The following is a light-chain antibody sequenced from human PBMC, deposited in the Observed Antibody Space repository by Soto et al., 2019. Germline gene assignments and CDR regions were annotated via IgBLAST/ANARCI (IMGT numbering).Light chain of an antibody. Sequence: EIVLTQSPATLSLSPGERATLSCRASQSVSSYLAWYQQKPGQAPRLLIHDVSNRADGIPARFSGSGSGTDFTLTISSLQTEDFAVYHCQQRSTWPFTFGGGTRVEIK. CDR3: QQRSTWPFT. V-gene: IGKV3-11*01. J-gene: IGKJ4*01. CDR1: QSVSSY. CDR2: DVS.